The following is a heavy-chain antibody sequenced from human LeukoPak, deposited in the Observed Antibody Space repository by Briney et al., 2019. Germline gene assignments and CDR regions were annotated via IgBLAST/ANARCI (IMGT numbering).Heavy chain of an antibody. CDR1: GGSVSSNNYY. Sequence: PSETLSLTCTVSGGSVSSNNYYWSWIRQPPGKGLEWIGYIYYSGSTNYNPSLKSRVTISVDTSKNQFSLKLSSVTAADTAVYYCARAGIYCSSTSCFPNWFDPWGQGTLVTASS. D-gene: IGHD2-2*01. CDR3: ARAGIYCSSTSCFPNWFDP. CDR2: IYYSGST. J-gene: IGHJ5*02. V-gene: IGHV4-61*01.